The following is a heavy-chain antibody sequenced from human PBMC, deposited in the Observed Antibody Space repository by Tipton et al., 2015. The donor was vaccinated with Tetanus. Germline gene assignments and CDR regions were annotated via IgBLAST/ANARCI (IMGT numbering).Heavy chain of an antibody. CDR3: ARDITVYGVDA. D-gene: IGHD3-3*01. Sequence: TLSLTCNVSGASISSGAYYWTWIRQHPGKGLEWIGNILYSGSTFYNPSLKSRVSMSVDASNNQFSLMLSSVTAADTGIYYCARDITVYGVDAWGQGTTVTVSS. CDR1: GASISSGAYY. J-gene: IGHJ6*02. V-gene: IGHV4-31*03. CDR2: ILYSGST.